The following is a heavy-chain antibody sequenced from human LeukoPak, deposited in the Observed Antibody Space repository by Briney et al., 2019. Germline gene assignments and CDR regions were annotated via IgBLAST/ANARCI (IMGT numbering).Heavy chain of an antibody. J-gene: IGHJ3*02. CDR1: GFTFSSYE. CDR2: ISSSGNTI. V-gene: IGHV3-48*03. Sequence: PGGSLRLSCAASGFTFSSYEMNWVRQAPGKGLEWVSYISSSGNTIYYADSVKGRFTISRDNSKNTLYLQMNSLRAEDTAVYYCARDLWQQLVLSDAFDIWGQGTMVTVSS. CDR3: ARDLWQQLVLSDAFDI. D-gene: IGHD6-13*01.